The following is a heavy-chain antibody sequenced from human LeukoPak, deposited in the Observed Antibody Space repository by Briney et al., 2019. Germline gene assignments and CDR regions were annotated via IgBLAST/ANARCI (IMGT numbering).Heavy chain of an antibody. D-gene: IGHD3-9*01. V-gene: IGHV3-7*01. CDR1: GFTFSSYW. CDR3: ARGSVLRYFDWLLSTYYYYYYYMDV. Sequence: GGSLRLSCAASGFTFSSYWMSWVHQAPGKGLEWVANIEQDGSEKYYVDSVKGRFTISRDNAKNSLYLQMNSLRAEDTAVYYCARGSVLRYFDWLLSTYYYYYYYMDVWGKGTTVTISS. CDR2: IEQDGSEK. J-gene: IGHJ6*03.